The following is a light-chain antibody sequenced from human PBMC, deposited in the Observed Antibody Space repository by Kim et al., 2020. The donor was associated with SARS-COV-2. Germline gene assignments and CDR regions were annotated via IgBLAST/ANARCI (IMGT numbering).Light chain of an antibody. V-gene: IGKV1-5*01. J-gene: IGKJ1*01. CDR2: ETS. Sequence: ASVVNIVTITCRASQSIVSWLACYQQTPGKAPKLLIYETSDLENGVPSRFSGSGSGTESPLTISSLQPDVFATYYCQQYISYPSTFGQGTKVDIK. CDR3: QQYISYPST. CDR1: QSIVSW.